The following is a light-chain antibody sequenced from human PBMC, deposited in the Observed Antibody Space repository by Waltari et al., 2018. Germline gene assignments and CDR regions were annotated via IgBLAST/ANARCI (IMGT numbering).Light chain of an antibody. CDR1: ENVSKW. CDR3: QQSYTYSYT. V-gene: IGKV1-5*03. Sequence: DIQMTQSPFSLSASVGDRVTITCRASENVSKWLAWYQQKPGKAPKLLVYKASTLRSGVPSRFSGSGSGTEFSLTISSLQPDDFATYYCQQSYTYSYTFGQGTKLEIK. J-gene: IGKJ2*01. CDR2: KAS.